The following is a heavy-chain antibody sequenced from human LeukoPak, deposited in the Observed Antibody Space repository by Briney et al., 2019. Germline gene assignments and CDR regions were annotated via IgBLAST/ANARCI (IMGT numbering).Heavy chain of an antibody. Sequence: PGGSLRLSCVISGFTFTSYDFNWVRQAPGKGLEWVSYISNGGGTIYYADSVKGRFTISRDNAKNSLYLQMNSLRDEDTAVYYCARGSGSAFDYWGQGTLVTVSS. V-gene: IGHV3-48*02. CDR3: ARGSGSAFDY. J-gene: IGHJ4*02. D-gene: IGHD2-15*01. CDR2: ISNGGGTI. CDR1: GFTFTSYD.